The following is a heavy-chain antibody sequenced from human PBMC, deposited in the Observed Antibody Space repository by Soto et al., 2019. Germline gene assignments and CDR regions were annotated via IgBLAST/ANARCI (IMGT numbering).Heavy chain of an antibody. D-gene: IGHD3-10*01. J-gene: IGHJ4*02. V-gene: IGHV4-34*01. CDR2: IDHSGST. Sequence: SETLSLTCAVFGGSFSGYYWSWIRQPPGKGLEWIGEIDHSGSTNYNPSLKSRVTTSVDTSKNQFSLKLTSVTAADTAVYYCARYGSGILFDYWGQATLVTVSS. CDR3: ARYGSGILFDY. CDR1: GGSFSGYY.